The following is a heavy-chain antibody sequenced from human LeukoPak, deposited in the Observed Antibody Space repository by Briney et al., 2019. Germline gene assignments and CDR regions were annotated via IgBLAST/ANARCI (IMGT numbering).Heavy chain of an antibody. CDR3: ARGVVYPRYFDL. Sequence: PSETLSLTCTVSGASISSYFWSWIRQPPGKGLEWIAYTHYSGSTNYNPSLRSRVTISVDTSKNQFSLKLSSVTAADTAVHYCARGVVYPRYFDLWGRGTLVTVSS. CDR2: THYSGST. V-gene: IGHV4-59*01. J-gene: IGHJ2*01. CDR1: GASISSYF. D-gene: IGHD3-3*01.